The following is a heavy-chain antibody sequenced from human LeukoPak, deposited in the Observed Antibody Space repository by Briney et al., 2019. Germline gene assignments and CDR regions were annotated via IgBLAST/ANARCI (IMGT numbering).Heavy chain of an antibody. V-gene: IGHV1-46*01. D-gene: IGHD3-10*01. CDR2: INPSGGST. CDR1: GYTFTSYY. CDR3: ARRNAEYYYGSGSYYKGYYYYYMDV. Sequence: ASVKVSCKASGYTFTSYYMHWVRQAPGQGLEWMGIINPSGGSTSYAQKFQGRVTMTRDMSTSTVYMELSSLRSEDTAVYYCARRNAEYYYGSGSYYKGYYYYYMDVWGKGTTVTVSS. J-gene: IGHJ6*03.